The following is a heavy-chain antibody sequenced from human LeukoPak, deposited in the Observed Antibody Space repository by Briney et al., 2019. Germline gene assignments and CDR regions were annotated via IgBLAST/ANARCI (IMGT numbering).Heavy chain of an antibody. V-gene: IGHV1-69*02. J-gene: IGHJ5*02. CDR3: ARGYCSSTSCDLYWFDP. Sequence: ASVKVSCKASGGTFSSYTISWVRQAPGQGLEWMGRIIPILGIANYAQKFQGRVTITADKSTSTAYMELSSLRSEDTAVYYCARGYCSSTSCDLYWFDPWGQGTLVTVSS. CDR1: GGTFSSYT. CDR2: IIPILGIA. D-gene: IGHD2-2*01.